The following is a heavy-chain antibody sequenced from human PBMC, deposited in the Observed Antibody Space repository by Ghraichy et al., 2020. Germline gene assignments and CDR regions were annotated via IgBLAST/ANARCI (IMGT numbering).Heavy chain of an antibody. D-gene: IGHD1-7*01. CDR2: ISYDGSNK. V-gene: IGHV3-30*04. CDR1: EFTFSSYA. J-gene: IGHJ4*02. Sequence: GESLNISCAASEFTFSSYAMHWVRQAPGKGLEWVAVISYDGSNKYYADSVKGRFTISRDNSNNTLYMQMNSLRAEDTAVYYCARDPHAAGTGYFDYWGQGILVTVSS. CDR3: ARDPHAAGTGYFDY.